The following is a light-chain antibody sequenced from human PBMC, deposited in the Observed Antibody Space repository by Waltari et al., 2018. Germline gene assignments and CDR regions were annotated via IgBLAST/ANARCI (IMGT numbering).Light chain of an antibody. J-gene: IGKJ2*01. CDR1: QTVLHNSNNKNY. Sequence: DIVLTQSPDSLAVSLGERATIHCKSSQTVLHNSNNKNYLAWFQQKPGQSPKLLIYWASTRESGVPDRFSGSGSGTDFTLTISGLQAEDVAVYYCHQYYSSPHTFGQGTKLEIK. V-gene: IGKV4-1*01. CDR2: WAS. CDR3: HQYYSSPHT.